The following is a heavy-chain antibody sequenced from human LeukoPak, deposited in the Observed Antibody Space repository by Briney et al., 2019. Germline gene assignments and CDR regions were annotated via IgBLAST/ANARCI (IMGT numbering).Heavy chain of an antibody. D-gene: IGHD4-23*01. Sequence: KPSETLSLTCTVSGGSISSYYWSWIRQPPGKGLEWIGNIYYSGNTNYNPSLKSRVTISVDTSKNQFPLKLSSVTAADTAVYYCARWNGSNSPFDYWGQGTLVTVSS. V-gene: IGHV4-59*01. CDR3: ARWNGSNSPFDY. CDR1: GGSISSYY. J-gene: IGHJ4*02. CDR2: IYYSGNT.